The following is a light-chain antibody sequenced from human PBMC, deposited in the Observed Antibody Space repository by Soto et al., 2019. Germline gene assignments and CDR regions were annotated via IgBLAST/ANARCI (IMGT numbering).Light chain of an antibody. Sequence: QSVLTQPPSASGTPGQRVTISCSGSSSNIGSNYVYWYQQLPGTAPKLLIYNNNQRPSGVPDRFSGSKSGTSASLLISGLRSEDVTDYYCAAWDDSLSGRYVFGTGPK. CDR2: NNN. J-gene: IGLJ1*01. CDR1: SSNIGSNY. V-gene: IGLV1-47*02. CDR3: AAWDDSLSGRYV.